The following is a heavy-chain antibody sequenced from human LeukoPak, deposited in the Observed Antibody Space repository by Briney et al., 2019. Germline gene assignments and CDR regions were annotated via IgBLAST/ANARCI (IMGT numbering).Heavy chain of an antibody. CDR3: AKDLGYYSSYYYGMDV. V-gene: IGHV3-30*18. CDR1: GFTFSSYG. J-gene: IGHJ6*02. D-gene: IGHD4-11*01. Sequence: GGSLRLSCAASGFTFSSYGMHWVRQAPGKGLEWVAVISYDGRSKYYGDSVKGRFTISRDNSKNTLYLQMNSLRAEDSAVYYCAKDLGYYSSYYYGMDVWGQGTTVTVSS. CDR2: ISYDGRSK.